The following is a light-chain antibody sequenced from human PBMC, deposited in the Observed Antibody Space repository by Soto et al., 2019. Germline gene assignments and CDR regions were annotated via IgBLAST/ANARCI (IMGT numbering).Light chain of an antibody. V-gene: IGKV1-5*03. Sequence: DIQMTQSPSTLSGSVGDRVTITCRASQTISSWLAWYQQKPGKAPKLLIYKASTLKSGVPSRFSGSGSGTDFTLTISSLLPEDFATYYCQQSYNTPRTFGQGTKVDIK. CDR2: KAS. J-gene: IGKJ1*01. CDR3: QQSYNTPRT. CDR1: QTISSW.